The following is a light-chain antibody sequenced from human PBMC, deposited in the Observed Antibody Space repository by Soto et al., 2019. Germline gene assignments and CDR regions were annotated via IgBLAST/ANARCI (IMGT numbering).Light chain of an antibody. CDR1: QSVSSNY. J-gene: IGKJ3*01. CDR3: QQYCSSPIFT. V-gene: IGKV3-20*01. CDR2: GAS. Sequence: EIVLTQSPGTLSLSPGERATLSCRASQSVSSNYLAWYQQKPGQAPRLLIYGASSRATGIPDRFSGSGSGTDFTLTISRLEPEDFAVYYCQQYCSSPIFTFGPGTKVDIK.